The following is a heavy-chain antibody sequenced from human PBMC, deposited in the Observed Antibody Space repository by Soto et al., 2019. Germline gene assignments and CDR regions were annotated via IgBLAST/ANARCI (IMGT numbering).Heavy chain of an antibody. J-gene: IGHJ6*02. CDR3: ARFESDSSGYYYPIGMDV. CDR2: IYYSGST. D-gene: IGHD3-22*01. Sequence: PSETLSLTCTVSGGSISSGGYYWSWIRQHPGKGLEWIGYIYYSGSTYYNPSLKSRVTISVDTSKNQFSLKLSSVTAADTAVYYCARFESDSSGYYYPIGMDVWGQGTTVTVSS. CDR1: GGSISSGGYY. V-gene: IGHV4-31*03.